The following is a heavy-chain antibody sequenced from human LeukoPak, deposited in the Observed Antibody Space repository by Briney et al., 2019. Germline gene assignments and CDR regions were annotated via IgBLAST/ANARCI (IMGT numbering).Heavy chain of an antibody. CDR2: INHSGST. J-gene: IGHJ5*02. Sequence: SETLSLTCAVYGGSFSGYYWSWIRQPPGKGLEWIGEINHSGSTNYNPSLKSRVTISVDTSKNQFSLKLSSVTAADTAVYYCARRHKMGWEPQNWFDPWGQGTLVTVSS. V-gene: IGHV4-34*01. CDR3: ARRHKMGWEPQNWFDP. CDR1: GGSFSGYY. D-gene: IGHD1-26*01.